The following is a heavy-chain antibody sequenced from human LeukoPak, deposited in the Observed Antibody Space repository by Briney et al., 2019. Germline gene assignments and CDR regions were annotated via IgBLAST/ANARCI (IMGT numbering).Heavy chain of an antibody. CDR1: GYTFTNCG. Sequence: ASVKVSCKASGYTFTNCGISWVRQAPGQGLEWMGGIIPIFGSSNYAQKFQGRVTITADESTTTAYMELSSLRSEDTAVYYCARVTHTELSTWFDPWGQGTLVTVSS. D-gene: IGHD5-18*01. J-gene: IGHJ5*02. V-gene: IGHV1-69*13. CDR2: IIPIFGSS. CDR3: ARVTHTELSTWFDP.